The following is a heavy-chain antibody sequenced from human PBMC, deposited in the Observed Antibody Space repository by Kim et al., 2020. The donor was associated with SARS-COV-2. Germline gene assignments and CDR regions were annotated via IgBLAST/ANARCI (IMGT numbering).Heavy chain of an antibody. CDR2: HSGST. D-gene: IGHD6-25*01. CDR3: ARSGYLF. J-gene: IGHJ4*02. V-gene: IGHV4-34*01. Sequence: HSGSTNYNPSLKSRVSISVDTSKNQFSVKLSSVTAADTAVYYCARSGYLFWGQGTLVTVSS.